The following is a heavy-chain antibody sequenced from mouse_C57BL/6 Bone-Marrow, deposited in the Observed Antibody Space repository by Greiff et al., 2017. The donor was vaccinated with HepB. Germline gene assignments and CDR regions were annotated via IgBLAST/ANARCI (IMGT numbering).Heavy chain of an antibody. D-gene: IGHD2-1*01. CDR3: ARYGNWYFDV. Sequence: VKLQESGPELVKPGASVKISCKASGYAFSSSWMNWVKQRPGKGLEWIGRIFPGDGDTNYNGKFKGKATLTADKSSSTAYMQLSSLTSEDSAVYFCARYGNWYFDVWGTGTTVTVSS. V-gene: IGHV1-82*01. J-gene: IGHJ1*03. CDR1: GYAFSSSW. CDR2: IFPGDGDT.